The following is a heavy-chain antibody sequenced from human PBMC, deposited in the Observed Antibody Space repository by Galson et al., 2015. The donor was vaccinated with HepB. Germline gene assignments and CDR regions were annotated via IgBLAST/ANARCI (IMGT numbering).Heavy chain of an antibody. J-gene: IGHJ6*02. CDR2: VSNDGIHK. CDR1: GFTFSSYG. Sequence: SLRLSCAASGFTFSSYGMHWVRQAPGKGLAWVAAVSNDGIHKYYTDSDRGRFTVSRDNSKNTLYLQMNSLRGEDTAVYYCAKEVTTHGSVWYFYGLDVWGRGTTVTVSS. D-gene: IGHD5/OR15-5a*01. V-gene: IGHV3-30*18. CDR3: AKEVTTHGSVWYFYGLDV.